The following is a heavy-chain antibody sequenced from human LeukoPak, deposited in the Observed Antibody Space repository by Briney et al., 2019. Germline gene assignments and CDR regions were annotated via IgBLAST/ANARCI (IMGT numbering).Heavy chain of an antibody. CDR1: GYTFTGYY. Sequence: ASVKVSCKASGYTFTGYYMHWVRQAPGQGLEWMGRINPNSGGTNYAQKFQGRVTMTRDTSTSTVYMELSSLRSEDTAVYYCARADTAMVYDYWGQGTLVTVSS. J-gene: IGHJ4*02. CDR3: ARADTAMVYDY. V-gene: IGHV1-2*06. D-gene: IGHD5-18*01. CDR2: INPNSGGT.